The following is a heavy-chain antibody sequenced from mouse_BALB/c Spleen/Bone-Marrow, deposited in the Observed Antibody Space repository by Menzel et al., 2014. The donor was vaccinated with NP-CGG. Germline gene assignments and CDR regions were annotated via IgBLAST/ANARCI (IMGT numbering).Heavy chain of an antibody. V-gene: IGHV1S130*01. CDR1: GYTFTSSW. Sequence: QVQLQQSGSVLVRPGASVKLSYKASGYTFTSSWMHWAKQRPGQGLEWIGEIHPNSGNTNYNEKFKGKATLTVDTSSSTAYVDLSSLTSEDSAVYYCARGGFDYWGQGTTLTVSS. CDR3: ARGGFDY. CDR2: IHPNSGNT. J-gene: IGHJ2*01.